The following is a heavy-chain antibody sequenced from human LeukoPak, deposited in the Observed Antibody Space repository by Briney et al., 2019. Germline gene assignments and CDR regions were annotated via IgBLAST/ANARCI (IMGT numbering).Heavy chain of an antibody. CDR1: GFTFSSYA. D-gene: IGHD3/OR15-3a*01. CDR2: INDNGDGT. V-gene: IGHV3-23*01. Sequence: PGGSLRLSCAASGFTFSSYAMSWVRQAPGKGLKWVSTINDNGDGTYYADSVKGRFTISRDNAKNLLYLQMSSLRVEDTAVYYCASWAGNAQSDSWTGPFDYWGQGTLVTVSS. CDR3: ASWAGNAQSDSWTGPFDY. J-gene: IGHJ4*02.